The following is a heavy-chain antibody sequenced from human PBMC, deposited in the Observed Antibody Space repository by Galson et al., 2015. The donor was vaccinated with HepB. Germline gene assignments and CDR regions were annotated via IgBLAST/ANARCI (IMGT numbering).Heavy chain of an antibody. D-gene: IGHD6-13*01. J-gene: IGHJ3*02. CDR3: ARVTYSSSWYDAFDI. V-gene: IGHV3-48*03. Sequence: SLRLSCAASGFTFSSYEMNWVRQAPGKGLEWVSYISSSGSTIYYADSVKGRFTISRDNAKNSLYLQMNSLRAEDTAVYYCARVTYSSSWYDAFDIWGQGTMDTVSS. CDR2: ISSSGSTI. CDR1: GFTFSSYE.